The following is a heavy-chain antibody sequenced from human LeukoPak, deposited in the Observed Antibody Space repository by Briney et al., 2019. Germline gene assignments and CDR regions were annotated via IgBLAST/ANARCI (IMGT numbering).Heavy chain of an antibody. CDR1: GFTFSSYA. CDR3: AKHRKIVATIGPLDY. J-gene: IGHJ4*02. Sequence: PGGSLRLSCAASGFTFSSYAMSWVRQAPGKGLEWVSAISGSGGSTYYADSVKGRFTISRDNSKNTLYLQMNSLRAEDTAVYYCAKHRKIVATIGPLDYWGQGTLVTVYS. V-gene: IGHV3-23*01. CDR2: ISGSGGST. D-gene: IGHD5-12*01.